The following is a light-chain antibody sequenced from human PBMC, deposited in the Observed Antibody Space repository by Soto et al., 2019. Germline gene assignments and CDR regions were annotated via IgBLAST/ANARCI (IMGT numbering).Light chain of an antibody. CDR3: CSYAGIYTLYV. V-gene: IGLV2-11*01. J-gene: IGLJ1*01. CDR2: DVN. CDR1: SSDVGAYNY. Sequence: QSALTQPRSVSGSPGQSVTISCTGTSSDVGAYNYVSWYQQHPGKAPKLMIFDVNKRPSGVPDRFSGSKSGNTASLTISGLQAEDEADYYCCSYAGIYTLYVFGTGTKLTVL.